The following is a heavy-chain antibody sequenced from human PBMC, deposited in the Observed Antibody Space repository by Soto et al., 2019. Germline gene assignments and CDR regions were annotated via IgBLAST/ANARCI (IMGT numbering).Heavy chain of an antibody. V-gene: IGHV1-2*04. Sequence: ASVKVSCKASGYTFTGYYMHWARQAPGQGLEWMGWINPNSGGTNYTQKFQGWVTMTRDTSISTAYMELSRLRSDDTAVYYCATSRISIAVAGETEYYFDYWGQGTPVTVSS. CDR2: INPNSGGT. CDR1: GYTFTGYY. J-gene: IGHJ4*02. D-gene: IGHD6-19*01. CDR3: ATSRISIAVAGETEYYFDY.